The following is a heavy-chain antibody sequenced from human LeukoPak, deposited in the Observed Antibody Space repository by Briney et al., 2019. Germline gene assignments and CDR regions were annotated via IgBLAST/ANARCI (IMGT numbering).Heavy chain of an antibody. V-gene: IGHV1-46*01. CDR1: GYTFTSYY. CDR2: INPVDGRT. D-gene: IGHD6-19*01. Sequence: ASVKVSCKASGYTFTSYYLHWVRQAPGQGLEWMGRINPVDGRTSSAQKFQGRVTMTRETSTSTVYMELSSLRSEDTAVYYCARDPRIAEAVKVFDYWGQGALVTVSS. J-gene: IGHJ4*02. CDR3: ARDPRIAEAVKVFDY.